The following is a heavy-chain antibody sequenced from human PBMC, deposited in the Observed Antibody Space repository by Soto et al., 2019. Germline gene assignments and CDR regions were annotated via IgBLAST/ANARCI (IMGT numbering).Heavy chain of an antibody. CDR2: IYYSGST. Sequence: NPSETLSLTCTVSGGSISSGGYYWSWIRQHPGKGLEWIGYIYYSGSTYYNPSLKSRVTISVDTSKNQFSLKLSSVTAADTAVYYCARIYSSSSDPFDYWGQGTLVTVSS. D-gene: IGHD6-6*01. CDR3: ARIYSSSSDPFDY. J-gene: IGHJ4*02. CDR1: GGSISSGGYY. V-gene: IGHV4-31*03.